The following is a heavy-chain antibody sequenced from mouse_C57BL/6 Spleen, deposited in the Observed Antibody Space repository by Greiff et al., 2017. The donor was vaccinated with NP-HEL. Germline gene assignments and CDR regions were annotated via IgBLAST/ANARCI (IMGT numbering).Heavy chain of an antibody. J-gene: IGHJ2*01. CDR1: GYTFTSYG. D-gene: IGHD2-13*01. Sequence: VQLQQSGAELARPGASVKLSCKASGYTFTSYGISWVKQRTGQGLEWIGEIYPRSGNTYYNEKFKGKATLTADKSSSTAYMELRIMTSKDSAVYICAREGDYNRSNYIDYWGQGTTLTVSS. CDR2: IYPRSGNT. CDR3: AREGDYNRSNYIDY. V-gene: IGHV1-81*01.